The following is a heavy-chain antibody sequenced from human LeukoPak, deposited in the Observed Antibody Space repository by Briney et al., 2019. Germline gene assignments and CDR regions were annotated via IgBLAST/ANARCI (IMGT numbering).Heavy chain of an antibody. D-gene: IGHD5-12*01. CDR1: GFTFSDYY. CDR2: IRYDGSNK. Sequence: PGGSLRLSCAASGFTFSDYYMSWIRQAPGKGLEWVAFIRYDGSNKYYADSVKGRFTISRDNSKNTLYLQMNSLRAEDTAVYYCAKDDSKKVAFTFWGQGTLVTVSS. J-gene: IGHJ4*02. CDR3: AKDDSKKVAFTF. V-gene: IGHV3-30*02.